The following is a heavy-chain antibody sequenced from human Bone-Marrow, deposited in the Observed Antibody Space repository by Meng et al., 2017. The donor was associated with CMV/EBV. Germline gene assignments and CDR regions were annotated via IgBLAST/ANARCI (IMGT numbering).Heavy chain of an antibody. D-gene: IGHD1-26*01. J-gene: IGHJ4*02. CDR2: ISAYNGNT. Sequence: ASVKVSCKASGYTFTSYGISWVRQAPGQGLEWMGWISAYNGNTNYAQKLQGRVTMTRDTSISTAYMELSRLRSDDTAVYYCGRDSGSYSFDYWGQGTLVTVSS. CDR3: GRDSGSYSFDY. V-gene: IGHV1-18*01. CDR1: GYTFTSYG.